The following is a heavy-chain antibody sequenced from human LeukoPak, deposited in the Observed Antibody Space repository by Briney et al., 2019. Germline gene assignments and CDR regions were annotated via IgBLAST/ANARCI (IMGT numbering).Heavy chain of an antibody. CDR3: ARPSSSWTRNNDAFDI. CDR1: GYSISSGYY. D-gene: IGHD6-13*01. V-gene: IGHV4-38-2*02. Sequence: SETLSLTCTVSGYSISSGYYWGWIRQPPGKGLEWIGSIYHSGSTYYNPSLKSRVTISVDTSKDQFSLKLSSVTAADTAVYYCARPSSSWTRNNDAFDIWGQGTMVTVSS. J-gene: IGHJ3*02. CDR2: IYHSGST.